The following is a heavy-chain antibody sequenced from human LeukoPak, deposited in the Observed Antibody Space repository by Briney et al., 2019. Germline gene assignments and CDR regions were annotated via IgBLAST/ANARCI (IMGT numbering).Heavy chain of an antibody. CDR1: GFTFSSSA. CDR3: AKSGYNRFDY. D-gene: IGHD5-24*01. V-gene: IGHV3-23*01. Sequence: GGSLRLSCAASGFTFSSSAMSWVRQAPGKGLEWVSTISGSDSSTHYTDSVKGRFTISRDNSKNTLYLQMNSLRADDTAVYYCAKSGYNRFDYWGQGTLVTVSS. J-gene: IGHJ4*02. CDR2: ISGSDSST.